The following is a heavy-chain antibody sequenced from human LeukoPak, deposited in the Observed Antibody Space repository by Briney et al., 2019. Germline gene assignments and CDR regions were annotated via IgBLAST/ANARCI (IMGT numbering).Heavy chain of an antibody. CDR2: IYSVGTK. D-gene: IGHD6-19*01. J-gene: IGHJ3*02. Sequence: SGQSLRLSCAVSGFTVGNNYMCCLRQAPGKGLEWVSLIYSVGTKSYADSVQGRFTISRDNSKNTPYLQMNSLRAEDTAVYYCARGSSGWLVVARGDAFDIWGQGTMVTVSS. CDR1: GFTVGNNY. V-gene: IGHV3-66*01. CDR3: ARGSSGWLVVARGDAFDI.